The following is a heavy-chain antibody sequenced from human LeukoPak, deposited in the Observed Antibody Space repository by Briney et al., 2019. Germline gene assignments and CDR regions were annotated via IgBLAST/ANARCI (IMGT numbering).Heavy chain of an antibody. J-gene: IGHJ5*02. CDR1: GFTFNDYY. V-gene: IGHV3-11*01. Sequence: GGSLRLSCAASGFTFNDYYMSWIRQAPGKGLEWLSYINIGGTNTHYADSVKGRFTISRDNAKKSLYLEMNNLRAEGTAVYYCATDGAGFDTWGQGVLVTVSS. CDR3: ATDGAGFDT. CDR2: INIGGTNT.